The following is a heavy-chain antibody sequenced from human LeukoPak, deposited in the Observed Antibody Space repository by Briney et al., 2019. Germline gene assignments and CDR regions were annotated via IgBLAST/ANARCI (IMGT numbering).Heavy chain of an antibody. CDR2: IWYDGSNK. CDR1: GFTFDQYA. CDR3: ARDAYCSGGSCYSHDAFDI. V-gene: IGHV3-33*08. J-gene: IGHJ3*02. Sequence: GGSLRLSCAASGFTFDQYAMHWVRQVPGKGLEWVAVIWYDGSNKYYADSVKGRFTISRDNSKNTLYLQMNSLRAEDTAVYYCARDAYCSGGSCYSHDAFDIWGQGTMVAVSS. D-gene: IGHD2-15*01.